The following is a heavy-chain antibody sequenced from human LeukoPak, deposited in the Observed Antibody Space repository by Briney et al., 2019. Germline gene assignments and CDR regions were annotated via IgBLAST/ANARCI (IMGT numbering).Heavy chain of an antibody. CDR1: GGSISSYY. J-gene: IGHJ3*02. D-gene: IGHD2-2*02. Sequence: SETLSLTCTVSGGSISSYYWSWIRQPAGKGLEWIGRIYTSGSTNYNPSLKSRVTMSVDTSKSQFSLKLSSVTAADTAVYYCAREESEYCSSTSCYRDDAFDIWGQGTMVTVSS. V-gene: IGHV4-4*07. CDR3: AREESEYCSSTSCYRDDAFDI. CDR2: IYTSGST.